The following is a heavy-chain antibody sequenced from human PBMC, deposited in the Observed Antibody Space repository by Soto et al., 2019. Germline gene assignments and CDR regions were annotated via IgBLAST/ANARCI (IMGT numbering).Heavy chain of an antibody. Sequence: QVQLVESGGGVVQPGRSLRLSCAASGFIFSSYAMHWVRQAPGKGLEWVAVISYDGSNKYYADSVKGRFTISRDKSKNTLYLKMNSMGAEDTAVDYCARTFGYGSWSWGYAFDIWGQGTMVTVSS. CDR1: GFIFSSYA. CDR3: ARTFGYGSWSWGYAFDI. V-gene: IGHV3-30-3*01. J-gene: IGHJ3*02. CDR2: ISYDGSNK. D-gene: IGHD3-10*01.